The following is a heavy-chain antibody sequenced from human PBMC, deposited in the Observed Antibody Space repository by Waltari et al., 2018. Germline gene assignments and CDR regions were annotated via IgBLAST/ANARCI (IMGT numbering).Heavy chain of an antibody. CDR2: IKSRGSGETV. Sequence: EVQLVESGGGLVEPGGSLRLSCTASAFSFTHAWMTWVRQAPGKGLEWVGLIKSRGSGETVDYAAPVKGRFTISRDDSKDTVYLQMSSLRVEDTALYYCTADLSEFGHGEIDFWGQGSQVTVSS. V-gene: IGHV3-15*01. J-gene: IGHJ4*02. D-gene: IGHD3-3*01. CDR1: AFSFTHAW. CDR3: TADLSEFGHGEIDF.